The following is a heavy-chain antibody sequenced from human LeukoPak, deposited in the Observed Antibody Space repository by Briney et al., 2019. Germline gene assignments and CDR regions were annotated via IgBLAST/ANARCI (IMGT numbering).Heavy chain of an antibody. V-gene: IGHV4-39*02. CDR3: ARDLSLGGAFDI. J-gene: IGHJ3*02. Sequence: SETLSLTCTVSGGSISSSSYHWGWIRQPPGKGLEWIGTIYYTGSTYYNPSLESRVTMSVDMSTNQFSLRLSSVAASDTAVYYCARDLSLGGAFDIWGQGTMVTVSS. CDR1: GGSISSSSYH. CDR2: IYYTGST. D-gene: IGHD1-26*01.